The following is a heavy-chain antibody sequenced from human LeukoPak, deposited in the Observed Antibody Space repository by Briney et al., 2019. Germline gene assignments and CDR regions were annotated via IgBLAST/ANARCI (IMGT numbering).Heavy chain of an antibody. CDR1: GGSFSGYY. V-gene: IGHV4-34*01. J-gene: IGHJ5*02. CDR3: ARDGGWYSP. D-gene: IGHD6-19*01. CDR2: INHSGST. Sequence: SETLSLTCAVYGGSFSGYYWSWIRQPPGKGLEWIGEINHSGSTNYNPSLKSRVTMSVDTSKNQFSLKLSSVTAADTAVYYCARDGGWYSPWGQGTLVTVSS.